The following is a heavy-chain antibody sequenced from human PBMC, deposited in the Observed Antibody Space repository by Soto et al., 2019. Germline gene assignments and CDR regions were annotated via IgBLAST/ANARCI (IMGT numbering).Heavy chain of an antibody. CDR2: IHPSGST. CDR3: ARGRDEYKLGNV. Sequence: PSETLSLTCAVSGGSLSDYYWPWIRQSPGKGLEWIGEIHPSGSTNYNPSLRSRVTISVDTSKNQVSLKLTSLTAADTAVYYCARGRDEYKLGNVWGHGTTVTVSS. V-gene: IGHV4-34*01. J-gene: IGHJ6*02. D-gene: IGHD1-1*01. CDR1: GGSLSDYY.